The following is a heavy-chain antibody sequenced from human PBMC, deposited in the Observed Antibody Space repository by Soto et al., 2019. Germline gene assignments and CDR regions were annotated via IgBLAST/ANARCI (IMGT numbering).Heavy chain of an antibody. J-gene: IGHJ4*02. V-gene: IGHV4-30-2*02. CDR2: IYHSGST. CDR3: ARTDPNRGSPTRFDY. Sequence: TSETLSLTCAVSGGSISSGGYSWSWIRQPPGKGLEWIGYIYHSGSTYYNPSLKSRVTISVDRSKNQFSLKLSSVTAADTAVYYCARTDPNRGSPTRFDYWGQGTLVTVSS. CDR1: GGSISSGGYS. D-gene: IGHD1-26*01.